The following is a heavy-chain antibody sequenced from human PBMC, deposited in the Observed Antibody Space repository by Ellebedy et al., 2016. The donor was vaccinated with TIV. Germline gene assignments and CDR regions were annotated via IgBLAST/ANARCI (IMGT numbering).Heavy chain of an antibody. CDR1: GYTFTGYY. Sequence: AASVKVSCKASGYTFTGYYMHWVRQAPGQGLEWMGWINPNSGGTNYAQKFQGWVTMTRDTSISTAYMELRSLRSDDTAAYYCARDWYFDLWGRGTLVTVSS. J-gene: IGHJ2*01. CDR3: ARDWYFDL. V-gene: IGHV1-2*04. CDR2: INPNSGGT.